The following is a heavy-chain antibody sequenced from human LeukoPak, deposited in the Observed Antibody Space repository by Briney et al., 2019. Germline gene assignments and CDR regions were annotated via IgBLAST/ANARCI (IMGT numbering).Heavy chain of an antibody. CDR2: IWYDGSKK. Sequence: GGSLRLSCAAFGFTFSNCGMHWVRQAPGKGLEWVAVIWYDGSKKYYSDSVKGRFTISRDNSENTMSLQMNSVRAEDTAVYYCAREVPAPRVPYYYYMDVWGKGTTVTVSS. CDR1: GFTFSNCG. V-gene: IGHV3-33*01. CDR3: AREVPAPRVPYYYYMDV. J-gene: IGHJ6*03. D-gene: IGHD2-2*01.